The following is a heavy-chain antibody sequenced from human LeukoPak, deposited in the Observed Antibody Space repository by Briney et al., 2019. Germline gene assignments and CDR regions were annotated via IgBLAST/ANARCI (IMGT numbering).Heavy chain of an antibody. Sequence: PGGSLRLSCAASGFTFISYWMSWVRQAPGKGLEWVANIKQDGSEKYYVDSVKGRFTISIDNAKNSLYLQMNSLRAEDTAVYYCARGRQWLIHFDYWGQGTLVTVSS. V-gene: IGHV3-7*01. CDR2: IKQDGSEK. CDR3: ARGRQWLIHFDY. CDR1: GFTFISYW. D-gene: IGHD6-19*01. J-gene: IGHJ4*02.